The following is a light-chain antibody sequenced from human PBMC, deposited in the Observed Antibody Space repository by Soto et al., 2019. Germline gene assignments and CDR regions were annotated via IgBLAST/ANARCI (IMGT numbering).Light chain of an antibody. Sequence: QSALTQPASVSGSPGQSITISCTGTSSDVGGYNFVSWYQQHPGTAPKFIIYDARNRPSGVSNRFSGSRSGNTASLTISGLQDEDEADYYCISYTSSSTVIFCGGTKLTVL. V-gene: IGLV2-14*03. J-gene: IGLJ2*01. CDR1: SSDVGGYNF. CDR2: DAR. CDR3: ISYTSSSTVI.